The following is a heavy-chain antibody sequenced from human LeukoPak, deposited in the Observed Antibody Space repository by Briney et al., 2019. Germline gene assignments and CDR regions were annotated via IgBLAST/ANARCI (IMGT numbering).Heavy chain of an antibody. CDR1: GGSISAYY. J-gene: IGHJ4*02. CDR3: ARGRYYYDNSGHYDHYFVS. D-gene: IGHD3-22*01. V-gene: IGHV4-59*01. Sequence: SETLSLTCTVSGGSISAYYWSWIRQPPGKGLEWVGYIYRSGSTYHNPSLKSRVTISLDTSKKQFSLKLSFVTDGDTGVYYCARGRYYYDNSGHYDHYFVSWGEGTLVTVSS. CDR2: IYRSGST.